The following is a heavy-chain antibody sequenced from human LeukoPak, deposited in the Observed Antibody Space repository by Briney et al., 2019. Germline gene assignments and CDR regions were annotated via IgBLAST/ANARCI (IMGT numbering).Heavy chain of an antibody. J-gene: IGHJ4*02. CDR1: GYTFTSYD. CDR3: ATHYSGSYYDY. Sequence: ASVKVSCKASGYTFTSYDINWVRQATGQGLEWMGWMNPNSGNTGYAQKFQGRVTMTEDTSTDTAYMELSSLRSEDTAVYYCATHYSGSYYDYWGQGTLVTVSS. CDR2: MNPNSGNT. D-gene: IGHD1-26*01. V-gene: IGHV1-8*01.